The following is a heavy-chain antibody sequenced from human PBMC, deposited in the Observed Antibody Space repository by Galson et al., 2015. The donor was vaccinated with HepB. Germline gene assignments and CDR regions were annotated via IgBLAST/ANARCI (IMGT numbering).Heavy chain of an antibody. CDR3: ARDRGYCSSPNCIPDPSDV. D-gene: IGHD2-2*01. V-gene: IGHV1-18*01. CDR2: INTYNGNT. J-gene: IGHJ3*01. CDR1: GYSFRNFG. Sequence: SVKVSCKASGYSFRNFGITWVRQAPGEGLEWMGWINTYNGNTNIAQKVQDRVTLTTDTSTSTAYMELRSLRSNDTAVYYCARDRGYCSSPNCIPDPSDVWGQGTLVTVSS.